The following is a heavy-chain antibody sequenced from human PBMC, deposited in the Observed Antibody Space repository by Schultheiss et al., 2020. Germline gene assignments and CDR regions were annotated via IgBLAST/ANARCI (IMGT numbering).Heavy chain of an antibody. CDR2: IYSGGST. Sequence: GGSLRLSCAASGFTFSSYGMHWVRQAPGKGLEWVSVIYSGGSTYYADSVKGRFTISRDNSKNTLYLQMNSLRAEDTAVYYCARLADYYDSLGYWGQGTLVTVSS. V-gene: IGHV3-66*02. CDR3: ARLADYYDSLGY. J-gene: IGHJ4*02. D-gene: IGHD3-22*01. CDR1: GFTFSSYG.